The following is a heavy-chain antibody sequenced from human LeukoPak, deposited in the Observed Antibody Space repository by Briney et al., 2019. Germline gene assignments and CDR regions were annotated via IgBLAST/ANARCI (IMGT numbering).Heavy chain of an antibody. CDR2: INHSGST. V-gene: IGHV4-34*01. J-gene: IGHJ5*02. CDR1: GGSFSGYY. Sequence: PSETLSLTCAVYGGSFSGYYWSWIRQPPGKGLEWIGEINHSGSTNYNPSLKSRVTISVDTSKNQFSLKLSSVTAADTAVYYCARDIAVAGRGTPSRWFDPWGQGTLVTVSS. CDR3: ARDIAVAGRGTPSRWFDP. D-gene: IGHD6-19*01.